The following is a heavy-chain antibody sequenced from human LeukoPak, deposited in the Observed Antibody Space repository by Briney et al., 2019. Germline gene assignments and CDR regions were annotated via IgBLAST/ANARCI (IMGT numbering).Heavy chain of an antibody. V-gene: IGHV1-69*13. J-gene: IGHJ4*02. CDR2: IIPIFGTA. D-gene: IGHD3-3*01. CDR1: GGTFSSYA. Sequence: SVKVSCKASGGTFSSYAISWVRQAPGQGLEWMGGIIPIFGTANYAQKFQGRVTITADESTSTAYMELSSLRSEDTAVYYCARGSAWSGIENYFDYWGQGTLVTVSS. CDR3: ARGSAWSGIENYFDY.